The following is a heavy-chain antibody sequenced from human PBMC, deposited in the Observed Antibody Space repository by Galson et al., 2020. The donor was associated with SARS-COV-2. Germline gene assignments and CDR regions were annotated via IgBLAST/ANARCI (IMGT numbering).Heavy chain of an antibody. D-gene: IGHD1-26*01. J-gene: IGHJ3*02. CDR3: ARGRGGSYFAACDI. CDR1: GFTFSSYA. V-gene: IGHV3-30*04. CDR2: ISYDGSNK. Sequence: GGSLRLSCAASGFTFSSYAMNWVRQAPGKGLEWVAVISYDGSNKYYADSVKGRFTISRDNSKNTLYLQMNSLRAEDTAVYYCARGRGGSYFAACDIWGQGTMVTVSS.